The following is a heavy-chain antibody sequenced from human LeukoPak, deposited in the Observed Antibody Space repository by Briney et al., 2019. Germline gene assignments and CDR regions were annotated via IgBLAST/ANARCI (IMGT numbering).Heavy chain of an antibody. J-gene: IGHJ6*02. D-gene: IGHD2-15*01. CDR3: ATGYGYCSGGSCYSLYYGMDV. V-gene: IGHV1-69*13. CDR2: IIPIFGTA. Sequence: ASVKVSCKASGGTFSSYAISWVRQAPGQGLEWMGGIIPIFGTANYAQKFQGRVTITADESTSTAYMELSSLRSEDTAVYYGATGYGYCSGGSCYSLYYGMDVWGQGTTVTVSS. CDR1: GGTFSSYA.